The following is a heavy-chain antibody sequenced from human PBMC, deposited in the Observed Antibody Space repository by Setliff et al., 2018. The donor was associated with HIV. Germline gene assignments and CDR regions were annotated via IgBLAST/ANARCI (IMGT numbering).Heavy chain of an antibody. J-gene: IGHJ3*02. CDR2: VHNRGGT. CDR1: GGSISTNSYY. CDR3: ASSTSGVSGSYPAHAFDI. V-gene: IGHV4-39*01. D-gene: IGHD3-10*01. Sequence: SETLSLTCTVSGGSISTNSYYWGWIRQSPGKGLEWVGNVHNRGGTNSNPSLKSRVSISVDTSNNQFSLKLSSVTAAHTAVYSCASSTSGVSGSYPAHAFDIWGQGKMVTVSS.